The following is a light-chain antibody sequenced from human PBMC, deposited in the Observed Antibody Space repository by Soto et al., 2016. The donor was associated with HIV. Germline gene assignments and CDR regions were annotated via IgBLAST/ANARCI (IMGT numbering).Light chain of an antibody. CDR3: QVWDSSSDHWV. Sequence: SYELTQPPSVSVSPGQTASITCSGDKLGDKYASWYQQRPGQAPVLVVYDDSDRPSGIPERFSGSNSANTATLTISRVEAGDEADYYCQVWDSSSDHWVFGGGTKLTVL. CDR2: DDS. J-gene: IGLJ3*02. V-gene: IGLV3-21*02. CDR1: KLGDKY.